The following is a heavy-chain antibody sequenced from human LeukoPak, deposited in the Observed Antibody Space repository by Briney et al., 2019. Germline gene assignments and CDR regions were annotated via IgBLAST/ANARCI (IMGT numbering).Heavy chain of an antibody. V-gene: IGHV3-74*01. D-gene: IGHD6-13*01. CDR2: ISFDGSDA. CDR3: ARVQSGAADAFDI. Sequence: GGSLRLSCAASGFTFSGFWMHWVRQAPGKGLVWVSCISFDGSDATYADSVKGRFTISRDNSKNTLYLQMNSLRAEDTAVYYCARVQSGAADAFDIWGQGTMVTVSS. CDR1: GFTFSGFW. J-gene: IGHJ3*02.